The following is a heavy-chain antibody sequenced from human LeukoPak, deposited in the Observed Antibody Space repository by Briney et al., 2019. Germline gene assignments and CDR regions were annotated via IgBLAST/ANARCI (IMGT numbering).Heavy chain of an antibody. CDR3: ARSEYCSGGTCYRGLVDY. CDR2: IRYSGSS. D-gene: IGHD2-15*01. J-gene: IGHJ4*02. Sequence: SETLSLTCTVSGGSFSFYYWGWIRQPPGKGLEWIGGIRYSGSSNYNPSLKSRVTMSVDTSKNLFSLRLRSVTAADTAVYYCARSEYCSGGTCYRGLVDYWGQGTLVTVSS. CDR1: GGSFSFYY. V-gene: IGHV4-59*08.